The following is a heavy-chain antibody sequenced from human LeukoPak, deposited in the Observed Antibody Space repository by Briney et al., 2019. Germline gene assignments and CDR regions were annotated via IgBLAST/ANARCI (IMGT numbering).Heavy chain of an antibody. CDR3: ARGGDYDYGDY. V-gene: IGHV3-48*04. Sequence: GGSLRLSCAASGFTFSSYSMNWVRQAPGKGLEWVSYISSSSSTIYYADSVKGRFTISRDNAKNSLYLQMNSLRAEDTAVYYCARGGDYDYGDYWGQGTLVTVSS. CDR2: ISSSSSTI. CDR1: GFTFSSYS. D-gene: IGHD3-10*01. J-gene: IGHJ4*02.